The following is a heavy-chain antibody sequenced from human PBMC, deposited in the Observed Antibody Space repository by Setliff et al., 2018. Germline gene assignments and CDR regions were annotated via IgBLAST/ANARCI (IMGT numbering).Heavy chain of an antibody. CDR1: GYTFTSYY. J-gene: IGHJ4*02. D-gene: IGHD2-21*01. Sequence: ASVKVSCKASGYTFTSYYMHWVRQAPGQGLEWMGIINPSGGSTSYAQKFQGRVTITTDTSTRTAYMEVTSLRSDDTAVYYCATEKFPGDWGDYWGQGTLVTVSS. V-gene: IGHV1-46*01. CDR3: ATEKFPGDWGDY. CDR2: INPSGGST.